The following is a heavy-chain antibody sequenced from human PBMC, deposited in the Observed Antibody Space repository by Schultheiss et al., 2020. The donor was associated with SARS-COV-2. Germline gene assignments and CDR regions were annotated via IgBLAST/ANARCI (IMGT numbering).Heavy chain of an antibody. Sequence: GGSLRLSCAASGFTFSSYWMSWVRQAPGKGLEWVANIKQDGSEKYYADSVKGRFTISRDNARNSLYLQMNSLRAEDTAVYYCATGGGFRFLEWLFPLHFWGQGTLVTVSS. CDR1: GFTFSSYW. V-gene: IGHV3-7*01. CDR2: IKQDGSEK. CDR3: ATGGGFRFLEWLFPLHF. J-gene: IGHJ4*02. D-gene: IGHD3-3*01.